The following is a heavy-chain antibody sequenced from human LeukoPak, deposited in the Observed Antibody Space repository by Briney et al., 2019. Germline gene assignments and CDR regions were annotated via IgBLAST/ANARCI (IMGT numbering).Heavy chain of an antibody. D-gene: IGHD3-22*01. CDR1: GGSLTGYY. J-gene: IGHJ3*01. V-gene: IGHV4-34*01. Sequence: KSSETLSLTCAVYGGSLTGYYWNWIRQPPGKGLEWIREINHSGSTDCIPSLKSRVTISVDTSKNQFSLKLSSVTAADTAVYYCAKSRTYYDSSKGAFDVWGQGTTVTVSS. CDR3: AKSRTYYDSSKGAFDV. CDR2: INHSGST.